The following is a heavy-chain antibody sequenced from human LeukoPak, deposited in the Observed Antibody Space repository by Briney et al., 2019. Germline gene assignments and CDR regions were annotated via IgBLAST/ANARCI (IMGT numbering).Heavy chain of an antibody. D-gene: IGHD3-9*01. CDR3: ANPLRYFDWVYAFDI. CDR1: GFTFSSYW. J-gene: IGHJ3*02. V-gene: IGHV3-74*01. Sequence: GGSLRLSCAASGFTFSSYWMHWVRQAPGKGLVWVSRINSDGSSTSYADSVKGRFTISRDNAKNTLYLQMNSLRAEDTAVYYCANPLRYFDWVYAFDIWGQGTMVTVSS. CDR2: INSDGSST.